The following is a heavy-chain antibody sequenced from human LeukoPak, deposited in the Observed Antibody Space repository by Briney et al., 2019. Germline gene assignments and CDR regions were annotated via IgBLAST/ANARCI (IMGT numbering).Heavy chain of an antibody. CDR2: MYYRGST. Sequence: SETVSLTCSVSSGSFSSSRTYWGWIRQPPGKGLEWIGFMYYRGSTYYHPSLKNRVAISLDTSKNHFSLRLSTVTATDTAVYYCARGGANFWSGYFDSWGQGTPVIVSS. CDR1: SGSFSSSRTY. V-gene: IGHV4-39*02. D-gene: IGHD3-3*01. CDR3: ARGGANFWSGYFDS. J-gene: IGHJ4*02.